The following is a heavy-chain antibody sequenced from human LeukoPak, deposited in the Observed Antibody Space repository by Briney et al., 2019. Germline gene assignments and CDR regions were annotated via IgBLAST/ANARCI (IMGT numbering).Heavy chain of an antibody. J-gene: IGHJ3*01. CDR3: TKDPNGDYVGAFDF. CDR2: ITATGGI. CDR1: TFAFSSHA. D-gene: IGHD4-17*01. Sequence: PGGSLRLSCAASTFAFSSHAMTWVRQAPGKGLEWVSSITATGGISYADSVKGRFTISRDNSKSTLYLQMNSLRAEDTAVYYCTKDPNGDYVGAFDFWGQGTMVTVSS. V-gene: IGHV3-23*01.